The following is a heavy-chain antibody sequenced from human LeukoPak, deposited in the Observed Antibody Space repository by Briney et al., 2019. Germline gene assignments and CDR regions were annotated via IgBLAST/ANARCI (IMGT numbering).Heavy chain of an antibody. CDR2: TYYRSKWNN. D-gene: IGHD6-13*01. V-gene: IGHV6-1*01. J-gene: IGHJ6*02. CDR3: ARAASAAPYYYYGMDV. Sequence: SQTLSLTCAISGDSVSSNSAAWNRIRQSPSRGLEWLGRTYYRSKWNNDYAVSVKSRITINPDTSKNQFSLQLNSVTPEDTAVYYCARAASAAPYYYYGMDVWGQGTTVTVSS. CDR1: GDSVSSNSAA.